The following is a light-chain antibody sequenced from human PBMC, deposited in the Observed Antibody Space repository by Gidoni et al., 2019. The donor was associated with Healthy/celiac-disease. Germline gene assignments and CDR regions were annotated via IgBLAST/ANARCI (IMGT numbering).Light chain of an antibody. V-gene: IGKV3-20*01. CDR3: QQYGSSLPLT. J-gene: IGKJ4*01. CDR1: QSVGSSY. CDR2: GAS. Sequence: EIVLTQSPRTLSLSPGERATLSCRASQSVGSSYLAWYQQKPGQAPRLLIYGASSRATGIPDRCSGSGSGTDFTLTISRLEPEDFAVYYCQQYGSSLPLTFGGGTKVEIK.